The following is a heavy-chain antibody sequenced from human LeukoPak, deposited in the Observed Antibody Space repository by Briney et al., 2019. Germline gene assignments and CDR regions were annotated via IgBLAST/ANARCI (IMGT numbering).Heavy chain of an antibody. D-gene: IGHD3-22*01. CDR1: GGPISSSSYY. CDR2: IYYSGST. J-gene: IGHJ3*02. CDR3: ARLPYYYDSSGYYPNAFDI. Sequence: SETLSLTCTVSGGPISSSSYYWGWIRQPPGKGLEWIGSIYYSGSTYYNPSLKSRVTISVDTPKNQFSLKLSSVTAADTAVYSCARLPYYYDSSGYYPNAFDIWGQGTMVTVSS. V-gene: IGHV4-39*01.